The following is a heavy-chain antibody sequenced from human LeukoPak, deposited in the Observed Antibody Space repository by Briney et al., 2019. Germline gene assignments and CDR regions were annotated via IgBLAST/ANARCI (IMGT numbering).Heavy chain of an antibody. CDR2: FDPEDGET. V-gene: IGHV1-24*01. CDR1: GYTLTELS. J-gene: IGHJ6*03. Sequence: ASVKVSCKVSGYTLTELSMHWVRQAPGKGLEWMGGFDPEDGETFYAQKFQGRVTMTEDTSTDTAYMELSSLRSEDTAVYYCARGPPIRGYRYGYDTGYYYSYSMDVWGKGTTVTISS. D-gene: IGHD5-18*01. CDR3: ARGPPIRGYRYGYDTGYYYSYSMDV.